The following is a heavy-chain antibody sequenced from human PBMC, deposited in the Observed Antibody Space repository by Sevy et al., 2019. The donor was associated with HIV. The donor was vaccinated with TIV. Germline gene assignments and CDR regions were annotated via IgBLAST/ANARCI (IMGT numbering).Heavy chain of an antibody. J-gene: IGHJ5*02. Sequence: GGSLRLSCAASGFTFSSYGMHWVRQAPGKGLEWVAVISYDGSNKYYADSVKGRFTISRDNSKNTRYLQMNSLRAEDTAVYYWAKEGVGATTDWFDPWGQGTLVTVSS. CDR3: AKEGVGATTDWFDP. CDR1: GFTFSSYG. V-gene: IGHV3-30*18. D-gene: IGHD1-26*01. CDR2: ISYDGSNK.